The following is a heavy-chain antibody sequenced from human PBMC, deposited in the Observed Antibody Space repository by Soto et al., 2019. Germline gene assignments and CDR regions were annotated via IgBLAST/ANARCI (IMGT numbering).Heavy chain of an antibody. CDR2: ISYDGTDK. D-gene: IGHD5-18*01. Sequence: RWSLRLSCAASGLTFSSYGIHWFRQAPGKGLEWVALISYDGTDKYYADSVKGRFTISRDNSKNTLYLQMSSLGPEDTAVYYCVKERYAQLWLEDYGMDVWGQGTTVTVSS. CDR1: GLTFSSYG. J-gene: IGHJ6*02. CDR3: VKERYAQLWLEDYGMDV. V-gene: IGHV3-30*18.